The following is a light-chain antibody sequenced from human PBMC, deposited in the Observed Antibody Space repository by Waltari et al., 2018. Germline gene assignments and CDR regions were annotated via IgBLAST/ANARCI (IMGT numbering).Light chain of an antibody. CDR1: QSISSW. V-gene: IGKV1-5*03. J-gene: IGKJ3*01. Sequence: DIQMTQSPSTLSASVGDRVIITCRASQSISSWLAWYQQKPGKAPKVLINKASSLESGVPSRFRGSGSGTEFTLTISSLQSDDFATYYCEQYNAHPLTFGPGTKVDFK. CDR3: EQYNAHPLT. CDR2: KAS.